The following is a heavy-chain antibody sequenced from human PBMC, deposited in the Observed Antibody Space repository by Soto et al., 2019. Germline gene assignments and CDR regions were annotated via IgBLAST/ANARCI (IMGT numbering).Heavy chain of an antibody. V-gene: IGHV3-66*01. J-gene: IGHJ4*02. Sequence: EVRLVESGGGLVQPGGSLRLSCAASGFTVSSNYMTWVRQAPGKGLEWVSVIYSGGNTYYADSVKGRFTISRDSSKNTLYLQMNSLRAEDTAVYYCARDDVAVTGRDYWGQGTLVTVSS. CDR3: ARDDVAVTGRDY. CDR1: GFTVSSNY. D-gene: IGHD6-19*01. CDR2: IYSGGNT.